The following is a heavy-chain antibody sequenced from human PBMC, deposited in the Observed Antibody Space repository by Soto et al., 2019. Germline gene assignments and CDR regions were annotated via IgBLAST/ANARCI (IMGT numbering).Heavy chain of an antibody. J-gene: IGHJ4*02. Sequence: PGGSLRLSCAASGFTFSSYAMSWVRQAPGKGLEWVSAISGSGGSTYYADSVKGRFTISRDNSKNTLYLQMNSLRAEDTAVYYYAAQPYDFWSGSLYWGQGTLVTVSS. D-gene: IGHD3-3*01. CDR1: GFTFSSYA. V-gene: IGHV3-23*01. CDR2: ISGSGGST. CDR3: AAQPYDFWSGSLY.